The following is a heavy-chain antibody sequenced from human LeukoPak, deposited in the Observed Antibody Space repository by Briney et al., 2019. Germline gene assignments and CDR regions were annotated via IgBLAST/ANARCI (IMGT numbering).Heavy chain of an antibody. D-gene: IGHD6-19*01. CDR3: ARDRADPRLDYYYGMDV. CDR1: GFTFSSYA. Sequence: GGSLRLSCAASGFTFSSYAMSWVRQAPGKGLEWVSVIYSGGSTYYADSVKGRFTISRDNSKNTLYLQMNSLRAEDTAVYYCARDRADPRLDYYYGMDVWGQGTTVTVSS. CDR2: IYSGGST. J-gene: IGHJ6*02. V-gene: IGHV3-53*01.